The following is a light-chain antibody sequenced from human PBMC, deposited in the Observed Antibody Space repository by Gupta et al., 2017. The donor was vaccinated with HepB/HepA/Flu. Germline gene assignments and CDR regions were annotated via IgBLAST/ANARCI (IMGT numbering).Light chain of an antibody. V-gene: IGLV5-45*02. CDR3: MIWHNSAVV. CDR1: SGINVDTYR. J-gene: IGLJ2*01. CDR2: YKSDSDK. Sequence: QAVLTQPSSLSASPGASASLTCTLRSGINVDTYRIYWYQQKPGSPPQYLLRYKSDSDKQQGSGVPSRFSGSKDASANAGILLISGLQPEDEADYYCMIWHNSAVVFGGGTKLTVL.